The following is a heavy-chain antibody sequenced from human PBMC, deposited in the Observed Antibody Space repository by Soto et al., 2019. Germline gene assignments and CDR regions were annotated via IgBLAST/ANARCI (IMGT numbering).Heavy chain of an antibody. CDR2: INHSGST. D-gene: IGHD3-22*01. Sequence: SETLSLTCAVYGGSFSGYYWSWIRQPPGKGLEWIGEINHSGSTNYNPSLKSRVTISVDTSKNQFSLKLSSVTAADTAVYYCARAYYYDSSGYYYFDYWGQGTLVTVSS. V-gene: IGHV4-34*01. J-gene: IGHJ4*02. CDR3: ARAYYYDSSGYYYFDY. CDR1: GGSFSGYY.